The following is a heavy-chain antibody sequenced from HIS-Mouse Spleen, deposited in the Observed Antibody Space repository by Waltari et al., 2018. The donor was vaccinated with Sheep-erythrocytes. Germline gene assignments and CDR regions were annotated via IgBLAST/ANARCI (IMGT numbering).Heavy chain of an antibody. D-gene: IGHD3-10*01. CDR1: GGSISSGGYY. Sequence: QVQLQESGPGLVKPSQTLSLTCTVSGGSISSGGYYWSWIRQHPGKGLEWIGYIYYSGGTSDNTSRKRRVTISVDTSKNQFSLKLSSVTAADTAVYYCARALIITMVRGVTSNWFDPWGQGTLVTVSS. CDR3: ARALIITMVRGVTSNWFDP. CDR2: IYYSGGT. V-gene: IGHV4-31*03. J-gene: IGHJ5*02.